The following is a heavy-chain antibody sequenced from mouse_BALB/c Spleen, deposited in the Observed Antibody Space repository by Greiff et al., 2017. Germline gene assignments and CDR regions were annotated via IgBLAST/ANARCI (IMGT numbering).Heavy chain of an antibody. CDR2: INPSTGYT. CDR1: GYTFTSYW. CDR3: ARGGDYDDPFAY. Sequence: VKLMESGAELAKPGASVKMSCKASGYTFTSYWMHWVKQRPGQGLEWIGYINPSTGYTEYNQKFKDKATLTADKSSSTAYMQLSSLTSEDSAVYYCARGGDYDDPFAYWGQGTLVTVSA. D-gene: IGHD2-4*01. J-gene: IGHJ3*01. V-gene: IGHV1-7*01.